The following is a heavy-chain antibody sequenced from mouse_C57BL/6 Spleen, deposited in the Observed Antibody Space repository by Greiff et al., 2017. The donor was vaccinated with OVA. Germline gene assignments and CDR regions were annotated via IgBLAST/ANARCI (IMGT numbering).Heavy chain of an antibody. CDR3: ARTHYSYSDAMDY. Sequence: QVQLQQPGPELVKPGASVKLSCKASGYTFTSYWMHWVKQSPGQGLEWIGNINPSNGGTNYNEKFKGKATMTVDKSSSTAYMQLRSLTSEDSAVYYCARTHYSYSDAMDYWGQGTSVTVSS. V-gene: IGHV1-53*01. J-gene: IGHJ4*01. CDR2: INPSNGGT. CDR1: GYTFTSYW. D-gene: IGHD2-12*01.